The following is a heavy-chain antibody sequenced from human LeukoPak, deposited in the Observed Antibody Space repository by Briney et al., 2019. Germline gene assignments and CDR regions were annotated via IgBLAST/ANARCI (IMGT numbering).Heavy chain of an antibody. CDR3: ARGRITMVRGVLGY. CDR1: GFTFSSYA. V-gene: IGHV3-64*01. CDR2: ISSNGGST. D-gene: IGHD3-10*01. J-gene: IGHJ4*02. Sequence: GGSLRLSCAASGFTFSSYAMHWVRQAPGKGLEYVSAISSNGGSTYYANSVKGRFTISRGNSKNTLYLQMGSLRAEDMAVYYCARGRITMVRGVLGYWGQGTLVTVSS.